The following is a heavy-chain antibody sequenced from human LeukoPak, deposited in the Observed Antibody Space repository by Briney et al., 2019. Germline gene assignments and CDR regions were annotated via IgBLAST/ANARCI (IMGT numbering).Heavy chain of an antibody. CDR3: ARRWELLEAFDI. CDR1: GYSISSGYY. V-gene: IGHV4-38-2*02. Sequence: PSETLSLTCTVSGYSISSGYYWGWIRQPPGKGLEWIGSIYHSGSTYYNPSLKSRVTISVDTSKNQFSLKLSSVTAADTAVYYCARRWELLEAFDIWGQGTMVTVSS. J-gene: IGHJ3*02. CDR2: IYHSGST. D-gene: IGHD1-26*01.